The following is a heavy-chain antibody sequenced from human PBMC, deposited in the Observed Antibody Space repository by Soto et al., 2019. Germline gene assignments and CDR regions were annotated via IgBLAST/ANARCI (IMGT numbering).Heavy chain of an antibody. V-gene: IGHV3-11*05. Sequence: QVQLEESGGGLVKPGGSLRLSCAASGFTFSAYYMSWIRQAPGKGLEYISYISSSGTSANYADSVKGRFTNSRDNAKNSLYLQMNSLRAEDTAVYYCARDRGAVTGQYFDYWGQGALVTVSS. J-gene: IGHJ4*02. D-gene: IGHD6-19*01. CDR1: GFTFSAYY. CDR3: ARDRGAVTGQYFDY. CDR2: ISSSGTSA.